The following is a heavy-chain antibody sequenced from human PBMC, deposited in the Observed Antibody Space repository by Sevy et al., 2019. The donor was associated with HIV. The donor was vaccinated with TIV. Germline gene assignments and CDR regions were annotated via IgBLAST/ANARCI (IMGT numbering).Heavy chain of an antibody. J-gene: IGHJ4*02. CDR2: ISSSGSYI. Sequence: GGSLRLSCVASGFTFRSYTMKWVRQAPGKGLGCVSSISSSGSYIYYADSVKGRFTISRDDAKNSLYLQMNTLRAEDAALYYCARVRPYDTRDFDYWGQGTLVTVSS. CDR3: ARVRPYDTRDFDY. CDR1: GFTFRSYT. D-gene: IGHD3-22*01. V-gene: IGHV3-21*01.